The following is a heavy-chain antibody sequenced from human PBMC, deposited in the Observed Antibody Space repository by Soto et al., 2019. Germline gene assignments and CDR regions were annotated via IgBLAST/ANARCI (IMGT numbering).Heavy chain of an antibody. Sequence: PSETLSLTCNVSGASVSHGYWSWIRQPPGKGLEWIGFMYFGGSFNYNPSLTSRATISVETSKNQFSMKLTSVTASDTAVYYCVIIYYDSTGFAVDPWGQGTRVTVFS. CDR3: VIIYYDSTGFAVDP. CDR1: GASVSHGY. D-gene: IGHD3-22*01. V-gene: IGHV4-59*02. CDR2: MYFGGSF. J-gene: IGHJ5*02.